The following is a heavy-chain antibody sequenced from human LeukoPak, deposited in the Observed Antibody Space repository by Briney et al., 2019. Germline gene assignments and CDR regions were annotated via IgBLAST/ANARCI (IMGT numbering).Heavy chain of an antibody. V-gene: IGHV3-74*01. Sequence: SGGSLRLSCAASGFTFSSYWMHWVRQAPGKGLVWVSRINNDGSSTIYADSVKGRFTISRDNAKSTLYLQMNSLRAEDTAVYYCASRDYDTLTGYRLDYWGQGILVTVSS. CDR3: ASRDYDTLTGYRLDY. CDR1: GFTFSSYW. CDR2: INNDGSST. J-gene: IGHJ4*02. D-gene: IGHD3-9*01.